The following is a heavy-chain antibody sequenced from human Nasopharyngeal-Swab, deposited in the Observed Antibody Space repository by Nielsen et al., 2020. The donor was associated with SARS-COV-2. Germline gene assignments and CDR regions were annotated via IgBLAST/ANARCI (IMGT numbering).Heavy chain of an antibody. J-gene: IGHJ4*02. D-gene: IGHD3-9*01. CDR2: ISSSSSYI. CDR1: GFTFSSYS. V-gene: IGHV3-21*01. Sequence: GGSLRLSCAASGFTFSSYSMNWVRQAPGKGLEWVSSISSSSSYIYYADSVKGRFTISRDNAKNSLYLQMNSLRAEDTAVYYCARDNRDILTGYYYFDYWGQGTLVTVSS. CDR3: ARDNRDILTGYYYFDY.